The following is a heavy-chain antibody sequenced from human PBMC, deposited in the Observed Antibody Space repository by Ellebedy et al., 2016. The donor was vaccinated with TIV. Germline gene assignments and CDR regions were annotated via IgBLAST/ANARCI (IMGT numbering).Heavy chain of an antibody. Sequence: PGGSLRLSCAASGFTFSSYGMHRVRQAPGKGLEWVAVLWYDGGNKYYAHSVKGRFTISRDNSKNTLYLQMNSLGAEDTAVYYRARGGSYYADYWGQGTLVTVSS. CDR2: LWYDGGNK. CDR3: ARGGSYYADY. V-gene: IGHV3-33*01. D-gene: IGHD1-26*01. J-gene: IGHJ4*02. CDR1: GFTFSSYG.